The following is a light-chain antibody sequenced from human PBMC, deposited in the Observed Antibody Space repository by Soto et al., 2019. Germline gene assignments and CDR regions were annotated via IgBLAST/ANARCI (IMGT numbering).Light chain of an antibody. CDR3: SSYAGSSTYV. J-gene: IGLJ1*01. CDR1: SSDVGGYNY. V-gene: IGLV2-8*01. Sequence: QSALTQPPSASGSPGQSVTISCTGTSSDVGGYNYVSWYQHHPGKAPKLIIYEVSKRPSGVPDRFSGSKSGNTASLTVSGLQAEDEADYYCSSYAGSSTYVFGTGTKLTVL. CDR2: EVS.